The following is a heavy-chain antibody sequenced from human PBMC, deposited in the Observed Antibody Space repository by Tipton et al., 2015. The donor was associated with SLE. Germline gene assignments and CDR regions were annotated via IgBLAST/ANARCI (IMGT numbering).Heavy chain of an antibody. CDR2: MSGSDGDL. D-gene: IGHD5-12*01. CDR3: ARGQRLWGYRIDY. Sequence: SLRLSCAASGFTFTDYYMTWIRQAPGRGLEWISYMSGSDGDLKYADSVRGRFTMSRDNADNSVYLQLRSLRAEDTAVYFCARGQRLWGYRIDYWGQGTLVTVSS. CDR1: GFTFTDYY. J-gene: IGHJ4*02. V-gene: IGHV3-11*01.